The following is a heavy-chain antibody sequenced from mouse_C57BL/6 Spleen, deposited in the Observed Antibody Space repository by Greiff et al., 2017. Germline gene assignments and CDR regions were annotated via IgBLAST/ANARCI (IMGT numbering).Heavy chain of an antibody. V-gene: IGHV1-69*01. CDR1: GYTFTSYW. D-gene: IGHD4-1*01. J-gene: IGHJ2*01. CDR2: IDPSDSYT. Sequence: QVQLQQPGAELVMPGASVKLSCKASGYTFTSYWMHWVKQRPGQGLEWIGEIDPSDSYTNYNQKFKGKSTLTVDKSSSPAYMQLSSLTSEDSAVYYCAPELGLFDYWGQGTTLTVSS. CDR3: APELGLFDY.